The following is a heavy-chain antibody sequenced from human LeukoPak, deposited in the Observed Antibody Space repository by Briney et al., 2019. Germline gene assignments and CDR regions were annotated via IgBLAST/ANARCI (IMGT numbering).Heavy chain of an antibody. CDR1: GGTFISYA. D-gene: IGHD2-15*01. CDR2: IIPIFGTA. Sequence: SVKVSCKASGGTFISYAFSWVRQAPGQGLEWMGGIIPIFGTANYAQKFQGRVTITADESTSTAYMALSSLRSEDTAVYYCARDDSYCSGGSCYENWFDPWGQGTLVTVSS. CDR3: ARDDSYCSGGSCYENWFDP. V-gene: IGHV1-69*13. J-gene: IGHJ5*02.